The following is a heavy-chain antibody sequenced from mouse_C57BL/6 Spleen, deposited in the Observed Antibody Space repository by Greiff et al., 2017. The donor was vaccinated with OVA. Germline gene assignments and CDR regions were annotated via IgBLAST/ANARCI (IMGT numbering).Heavy chain of an antibody. Sequence: DVKLVESGGGLVQPKGSLKLSCAASGFSFNTYAMNWVRQAPGKGLEWVARIRSKSNNYATYYADSVKDRFTISRDDSESMLYLQMNNLKTEDTAMYYCVRQVRWPLYAMDYWGQGTSVTVSS. CDR3: VRQVRWPLYAMDY. CDR1: GFSFNTYA. D-gene: IGHD1-1*02. J-gene: IGHJ4*01. CDR2: IRSKSNNYAT. V-gene: IGHV10-1*01.